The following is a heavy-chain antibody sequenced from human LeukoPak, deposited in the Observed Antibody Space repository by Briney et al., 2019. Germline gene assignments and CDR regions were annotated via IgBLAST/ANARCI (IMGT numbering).Heavy chain of an antibody. V-gene: IGHV3-30*18. CDR2: ISYDGSNK. CDR1: GFTFSSYG. Sequence: QPGGSLRLSCAASGFTFSSYGMHWVRQAPGKGLEWVAVISYDGSNKYYADSVKGRFTISRDNSTNTLYLQMNSLRAEDTAVYYCAKDRGSSRHRFYYFDYWGQGTLVTVSS. D-gene: IGHD6-13*01. J-gene: IGHJ4*02. CDR3: AKDRGSSRHRFYYFDY.